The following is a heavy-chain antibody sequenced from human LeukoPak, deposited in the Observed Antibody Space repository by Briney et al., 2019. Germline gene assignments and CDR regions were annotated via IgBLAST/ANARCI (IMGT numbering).Heavy chain of an antibody. V-gene: IGHV1-18*01. CDR2: ISAYNGNT. D-gene: IGHD3-22*01. CDR1: GYTFTCYG. CDR3: ARVRGYYDSSGPRDY. Sequence: ASVKVSCKASGYTFTCYGISWVRQAPGQGLEWMGWISAYNGNTNYAQKLQGRVTMTTDTSTSTAYMELRSLRSDDTALYYCARVRGYYDSSGPRDYWGQGTLVTVSS. J-gene: IGHJ4*02.